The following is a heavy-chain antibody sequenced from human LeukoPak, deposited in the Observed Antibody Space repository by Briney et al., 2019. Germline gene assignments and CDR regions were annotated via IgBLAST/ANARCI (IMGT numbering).Heavy chain of an antibody. CDR2: ISAYNGNT. D-gene: IGHD3-10*01. CDR3: AKDTEDYYGSGRPYYFDY. V-gene: IGHV1-18*01. J-gene: IGHJ4*02. Sequence: ASVKVSCKASGYTFTSYGISWVRQAPGQGLEWMGWISAYNGNTNYAQKLQGRVTMTTDTSTSTAYMELRSLRSDDTAVYYCAKDTEDYYGSGRPYYFDYWGQGTLVTVSS. CDR1: GYTFTSYG.